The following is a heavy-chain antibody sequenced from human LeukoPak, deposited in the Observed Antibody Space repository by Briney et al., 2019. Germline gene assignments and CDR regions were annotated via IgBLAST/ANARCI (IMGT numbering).Heavy chain of an antibody. CDR1: GFTFSHFW. D-gene: IGHD2-15*01. CDR2: IKKAGSET. V-gene: IGHV3-7*01. Sequence: GGSLRLSCAASGFTFSHFWMSWVRQAPGKGLEWVAYIKKAGSETYYVDSVKGRFTITRDNTRNSLFLQMYSLRAEDTAVYFCAREDGYCSGGNCYSYFDSWGQGTLVTVSS. J-gene: IGHJ4*02. CDR3: AREDGYCSGGNCYSYFDS.